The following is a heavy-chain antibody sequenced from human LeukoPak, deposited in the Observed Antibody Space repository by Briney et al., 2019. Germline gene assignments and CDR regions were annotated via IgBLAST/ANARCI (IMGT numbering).Heavy chain of an antibody. J-gene: IGHJ4*02. V-gene: IGHV1-18*01. CDR2: ISAYNGNT. CDR1: GYTFTSYG. D-gene: IGHD3-22*01. Sequence: ASVKVSCKASGYTFTSYGISWVRQAPGQGLEWMGWISAYNGNTNYAQKLQGRVTMTTDTSTCTAYMELRSLRSDDTAVYYCARELVRGYDSSGYDGYWGQGTLVTVSS. CDR3: ARELVRGYDSSGYDGY.